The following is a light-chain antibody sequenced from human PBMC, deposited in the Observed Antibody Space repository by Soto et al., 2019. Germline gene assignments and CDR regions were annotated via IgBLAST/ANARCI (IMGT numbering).Light chain of an antibody. CDR1: QTISSW. J-gene: IGKJ1*01. CDR2: KAS. CDR3: QHYNSYWT. V-gene: IGKV1-5*03. Sequence: DIQMTQSPSTLSGSVGDRVTITCRASQTISSWLAWYQQKPGKAPKLLIYKASTLKSGVPSRFSGSGSGTEFTLTISSLQPDDFATYYCQHYNSYWTLGQGTKVDIK.